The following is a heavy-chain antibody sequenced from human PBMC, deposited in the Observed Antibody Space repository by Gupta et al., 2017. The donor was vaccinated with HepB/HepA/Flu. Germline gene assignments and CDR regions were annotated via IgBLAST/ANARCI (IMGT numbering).Heavy chain of an antibody. CDR1: GFTFDDYA. CDR2: ISWNTVAI. CDR3: AKALYSGSYISSGAFDL. Sequence: EVKLVESGGGLVQPGNSLRLSCAASGFTFDDYAMNGVRQAPGKGLEWVSGISWNTVAIGHADSVKGRFTTSRDNANSFVYLQMNSLRAEDTAVYYCAKALYSGSYISSGAFDLWGQGTMVTVSS. J-gene: IGHJ3*01. D-gene: IGHD1-26*01. V-gene: IGHV3-9*01.